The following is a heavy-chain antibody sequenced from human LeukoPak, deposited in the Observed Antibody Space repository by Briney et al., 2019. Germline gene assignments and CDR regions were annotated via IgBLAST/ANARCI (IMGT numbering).Heavy chain of an antibody. Sequence: GSVKVSCKASGYTFTGYYMHWVRQAPGQGLEWMGWINPNSGGTNYAQKFQGRVTMTRDTSISTAYMELSRLRSDDTAVYYCARVEQQLVRYFDYWGQGTLVTVSS. V-gene: IGHV1-2*02. CDR1: GYTFTGYY. J-gene: IGHJ4*02. CDR3: ARVEQQLVRYFDY. CDR2: INPNSGGT. D-gene: IGHD6-13*01.